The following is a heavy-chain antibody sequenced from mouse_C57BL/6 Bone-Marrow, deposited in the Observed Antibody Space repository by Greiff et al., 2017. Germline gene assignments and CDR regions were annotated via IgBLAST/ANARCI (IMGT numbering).Heavy chain of an antibody. CDR3: ARRGGNRGQFCWCFDV. CDR1: GYTFTSYW. D-gene: IGHD3-3*01. V-gene: IGHV1-50*01. Sequence: QVQLQQPGAELVKPGASVKLSCKASGYTFTSYWMQWVKQRPGQGLEWIGEIDPSDSYTNYNQKFKVKATLTVDTSSSTAYMQLSSLTSEDSAVYYCARRGGNRGQFCWCFDVWGTGTTVTVSS. J-gene: IGHJ1*03. CDR2: IDPSDSYT.